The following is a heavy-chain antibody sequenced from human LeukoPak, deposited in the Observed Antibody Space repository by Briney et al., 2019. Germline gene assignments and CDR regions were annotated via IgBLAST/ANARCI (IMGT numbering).Heavy chain of an antibody. CDR1: GDSITSGHYY. D-gene: IGHD3-10*01. CDR3: ARGGLGVRNRGVAS. V-gene: IGHV4-61*09. CDR2: LETGGST. Sequence: MTSETLSLTCTVSGDSITSGHYYWSWIRQPAGKGLEWIGHLETGGSTTYNPSLRGRVTISQDMSKDQFSLNLKSVTAADTAVYFCARGGLGVRNRGVASWGQGTLVIVSS. J-gene: IGHJ4*02.